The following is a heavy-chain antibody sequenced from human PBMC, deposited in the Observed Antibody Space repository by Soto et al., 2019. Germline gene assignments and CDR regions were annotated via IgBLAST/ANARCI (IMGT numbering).Heavy chain of an antibody. J-gene: IGHJ3*01. V-gene: IGHV3-74*01. D-gene: IGHD2-21*02. Sequence: EVRLVESEGGLVQPGGSLSLSCAASGFTFSYYWMHWVRQAPGQGLLWVSRIHSDGSSTTYADSVKGRFTFSRDNAKNTVSLQMNSLRVEDTGVYFCARGDRGAFDLWGQGTMVTVSS. CDR3: ARGDRGAFDL. CDR1: GFTFSYYW. CDR2: IHSDGSST.